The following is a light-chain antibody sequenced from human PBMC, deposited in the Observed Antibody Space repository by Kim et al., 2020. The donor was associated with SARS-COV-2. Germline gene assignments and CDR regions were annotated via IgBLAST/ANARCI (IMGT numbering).Light chain of an antibody. J-gene: IGKJ4*01. Sequence: DVVMTQSPLSLPVTLGQPASISCRSSQSLVHSDGNTYLTWFQQRPGQSPRRLIYKISKRDSGVPERFSGSGSGTDFTLKISRVEAEDVGVYYCMQGTHWGLTFGGGTKVDIK. V-gene: IGKV2-30*02. CDR1: QSLVHSDGNTY. CDR2: KIS. CDR3: MQGTHWGLT.